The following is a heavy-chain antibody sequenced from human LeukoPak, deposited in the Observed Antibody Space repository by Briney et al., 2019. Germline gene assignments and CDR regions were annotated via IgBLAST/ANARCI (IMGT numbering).Heavy chain of an antibody. J-gene: IGHJ4*02. CDR1: GFTFSSHW. CDR3: ARGRFIAGTTAYYFDY. CDR2: INQGEGEK. D-gene: IGHD1-26*01. V-gene: IGHV3-7*03. Sequence: GGSLRLSCVDSGFTFSSHWMSWVRQAPGKGLEWVANINQGEGEKYYVDSVKGRFTISRDNAKKSLFLQMNSLRAEDTAVYYCARGRFIAGTTAYYFDYWGQGTLVTVSS.